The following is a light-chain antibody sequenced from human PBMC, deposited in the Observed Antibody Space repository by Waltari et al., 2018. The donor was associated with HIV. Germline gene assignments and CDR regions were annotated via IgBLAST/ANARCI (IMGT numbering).Light chain of an antibody. J-gene: IGKJ1*01. CDR2: GAS. Sequence: IVLTQSPGTLSLSPGERATLSCRASQSVRSRSLAWYQQKPGQAPRLLIYGASTRATGIPDRFIGSGSGTDFTLTISRLEPEDFAVYYCQQYGSSQTFGQGTKVEIK. CDR1: QSVRSRS. V-gene: IGKV3-20*01. CDR3: QQYGSSQT.